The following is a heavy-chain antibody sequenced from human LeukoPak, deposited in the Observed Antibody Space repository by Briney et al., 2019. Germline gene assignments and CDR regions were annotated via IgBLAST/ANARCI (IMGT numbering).Heavy chain of an antibody. CDR2: IYYSGST. J-gene: IGHJ4*02. Sequence: SETLSLTCTVSGGSISSSSYYWGWIRQPPGKGLEWIGSIYYSGSTYYNPSLKSRVTISVDTSKNQFSLKPSSVTAADTAVYYCASIAVGRYFDYWGQGTLVTVSS. V-gene: IGHV4-39*01. CDR1: GGSISSSSYY. D-gene: IGHD1-1*01. CDR3: ASIAVGRYFDY.